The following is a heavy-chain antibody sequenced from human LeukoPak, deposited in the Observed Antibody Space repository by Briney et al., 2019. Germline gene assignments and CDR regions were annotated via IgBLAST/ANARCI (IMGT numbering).Heavy chain of an antibody. CDR2: INPNSGGT. J-gene: IGHJ3*02. CDR3: ARVLYSSSWDAFDI. V-gene: IGHV1-2*02. D-gene: IGHD6-13*01. Sequence: ASVKVSCKASGYTFTGYHMHWVRQAPGQGLEWMGWINPNSGGTNYAQKFQGRVTMTRDTSISTAYMELSRLRSDDTAVYYCARVLYSSSWDAFDIWGQGTMVTVSS. CDR1: GYTFTGYH.